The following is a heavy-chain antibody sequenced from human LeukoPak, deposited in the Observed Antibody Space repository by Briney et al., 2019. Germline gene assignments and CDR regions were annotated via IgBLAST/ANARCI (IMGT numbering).Heavy chain of an antibody. J-gene: IGHJ3*02. D-gene: IGHD2-15*01. CDR1: GFSFYDYP. CDR3: VKEIDTLGTNAFDI. Sequence: GGSLRLSCAASGFSFYDYPMHWVRQAPGKGLEWVSLISGDGVKTYYADSVRGRFTISRDNSKDSLYLQMNSLRTEDTAMYYCVKEIDTLGTNAFDIWGQGTMVTVSS. CDR2: ISGDGVKT. V-gene: IGHV3-43*02.